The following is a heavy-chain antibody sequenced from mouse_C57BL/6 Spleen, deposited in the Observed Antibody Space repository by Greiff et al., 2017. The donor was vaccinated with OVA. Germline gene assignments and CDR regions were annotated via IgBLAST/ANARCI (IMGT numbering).Heavy chain of an antibody. D-gene: IGHD1-1*01. Sequence: EVQLQQSGPELVKPGASVKIPCKASGYTFTDYNMDWVKQSHGKSLEWIGDINPNNGGTIYNQKFKGKATLTVDKSSSTAYMELRSLTSEDTAVYYCAIKGVFITTVVDAMDYWGQGTSVTVSS. J-gene: IGHJ4*01. V-gene: IGHV1-18*01. CDR1: GYTFTDYN. CDR3: AIKGVFITTVVDAMDY. CDR2: INPNNGGT.